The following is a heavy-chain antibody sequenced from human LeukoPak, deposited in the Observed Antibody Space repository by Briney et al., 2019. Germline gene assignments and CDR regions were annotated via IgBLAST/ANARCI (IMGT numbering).Heavy chain of an antibody. D-gene: IGHD6-6*01. CDR1: GGSISSYY. CDR2: IYHSGST. V-gene: IGHV4-59*12. Sequence: SETLSLTCTVSGGSISSYYWSWIRQPPGKGLEWIGEIYHSGSTNYNPSLKSRVTISVDKSKNQFSLKLSSVTAADTAVYYCARVGIAARWGLDYWGQGTLGTVSS. J-gene: IGHJ4*02. CDR3: ARVGIAARWGLDY.